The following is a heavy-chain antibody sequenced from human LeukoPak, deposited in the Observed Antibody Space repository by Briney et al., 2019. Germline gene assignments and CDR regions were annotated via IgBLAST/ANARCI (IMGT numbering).Heavy chain of an antibody. Sequence: SETLSLTCTVSGGSISSYYWSWIRQPPGKGLEWIGYIYYSGSTNYNPSLKSRVTISVETSKNQFSLKLSSVTAADTAVYYCARDEIRYCSGGSCYFAYWGQGTLVTVSS. V-gene: IGHV4-59*12. CDR1: GGSISSYY. D-gene: IGHD2-15*01. CDR3: ARDEIRYCSGGSCYFAY. CDR2: IYYSGST. J-gene: IGHJ4*02.